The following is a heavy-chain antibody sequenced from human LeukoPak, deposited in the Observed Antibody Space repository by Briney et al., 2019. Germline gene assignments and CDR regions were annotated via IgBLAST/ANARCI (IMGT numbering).Heavy chain of an antibody. V-gene: IGHV4-39*01. J-gene: IGHJ4*02. D-gene: IGHD3-22*01. CDR2: IYYGGST. CDR1: GGSFRSSSYY. Sequence: PSETLSLTCTVSGGSFRSSSYYWGWIRQTPGKGLEWIGCIYYGGSTYYNPSLKSRVTIPVDTSENQFSLKLSSVTAADTAVYYCARHSYYDSSGYPFDYWGQGTLVTVSS. CDR3: ARHSYYDSSGYPFDY.